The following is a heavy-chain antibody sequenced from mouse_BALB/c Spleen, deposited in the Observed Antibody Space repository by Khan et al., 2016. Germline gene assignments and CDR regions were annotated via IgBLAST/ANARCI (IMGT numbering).Heavy chain of an antibody. Sequence: EVQLQESGPGLVKPSQSLSLTCTVTGYSITSGYAWNWIRQFPGNKLEWMGYINYSGSTTYNPSLKSQISITRDTSKNQFFLQLKSVTTEDTATYYCARDYYGSSFCDYGGQGTTLTVSS. CDR2: INYSGST. CDR1: GYSITSGYA. J-gene: IGHJ2*01. V-gene: IGHV3-2*02. D-gene: IGHD1-1*01. CDR3: ARDYYGSSFCDY.